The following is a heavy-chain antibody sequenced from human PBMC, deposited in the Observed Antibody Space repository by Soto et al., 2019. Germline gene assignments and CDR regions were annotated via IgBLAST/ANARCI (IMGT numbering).Heavy chain of an antibody. Sequence: QITLKDSGPTLVKPTQTLTLTCTFSAFSLSTSGVGVGWIRQPPGKALEWLALIYWDDDKRSSPSLKSRLTNTNDTSKSQRVLTMTNMDPVDTATYDCAPRPPPGVVADGFDYWGHGTPITVS. CDR2: IYWDDDK. V-gene: IGHV2-5*02. J-gene: IGHJ4*01. CDR1: AFSLSTSGVG. CDR3: APRPPPGVVADGFDY. D-gene: IGHD3-3*01.